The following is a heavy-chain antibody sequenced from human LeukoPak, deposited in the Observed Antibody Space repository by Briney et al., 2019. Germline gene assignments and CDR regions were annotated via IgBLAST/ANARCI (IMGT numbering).Heavy chain of an antibody. CDR3: AKSGTRSSWSPRVKTYLDY. V-gene: IGHV3-30*19. CDR1: GFTFISYS. CDR2: ISYDGSNK. D-gene: IGHD6-13*01. Sequence: GGSLRLSCAASGFTFISYSIHWVRQAPGKGLEWVAVISYDGSNKYYADSVKGRFTISRDNSKNTLYLQMDSLRAEDTAVYYCAKSGTRSSWSPRVKTYLDYWGQGTLVTVSS. J-gene: IGHJ4*02.